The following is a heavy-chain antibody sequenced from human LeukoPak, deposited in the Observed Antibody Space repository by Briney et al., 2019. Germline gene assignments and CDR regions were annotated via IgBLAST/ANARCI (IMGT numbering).Heavy chain of an antibody. Sequence: GGSLRLSCAASGFTVSSNYMSWVRQAPGKGLEWVSVIYSGGSTYYADSVKGRFTISRDNSKNTLYLQMNSLRAEDTAVYYCARAGGYSSSWYYSYYYYMDVWGKGTTVTISS. V-gene: IGHV3-66*01. J-gene: IGHJ6*03. D-gene: IGHD6-13*01. CDR1: GFTVSSNY. CDR3: ARAGGYSSSWYYSYYYYMDV. CDR2: IYSGGST.